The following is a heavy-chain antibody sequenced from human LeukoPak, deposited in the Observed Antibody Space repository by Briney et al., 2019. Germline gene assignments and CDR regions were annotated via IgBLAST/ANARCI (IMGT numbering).Heavy chain of an antibody. CDR1: GGSFSGYY. D-gene: IGHD3-3*01. J-gene: IGHJ6*03. CDR3: ARTYYDFWSGYYGFGYYYYYMDV. Sequence: SSETLSLTCAVYGGSFSGYYWSCIRQPPGKGLEWIGEINHSGSANYNPSLKSRVTISVDTSKNQFSLKLSSVTAADTAVYYCARTYYDFWSGYYGFGYYYYYMDVWGKGTTVTVSS. CDR2: INHSGSA. V-gene: IGHV4-34*01.